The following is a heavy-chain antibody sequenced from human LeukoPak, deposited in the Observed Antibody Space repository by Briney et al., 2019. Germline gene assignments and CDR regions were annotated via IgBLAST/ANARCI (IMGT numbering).Heavy chain of an antibody. CDR1: GGSISSGGYY. CDR2: IYYSGST. D-gene: IGHD3-10*01. Sequence: KSSETLSLTCTVSGGSISSGGYYWSWIRQHPGKGLEWIGYIYYSGSTYYNPSLKSRVTISVDTSKNQFSLKLSSVTAADTAVYYCARVAEKRRWFGELSPYYYFDYWGQGTLVTVSS. V-gene: IGHV4-31*03. CDR3: ARVAEKRRWFGELSPYYYFDY. J-gene: IGHJ4*02.